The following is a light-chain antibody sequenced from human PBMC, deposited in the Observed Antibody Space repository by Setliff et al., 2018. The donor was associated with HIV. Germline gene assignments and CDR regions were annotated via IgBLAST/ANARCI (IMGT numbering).Light chain of an antibody. Sequence: QSVLTQPPSVSGAPGQRVTISCTGSSSNIGAGYDAHWYQHLRGTAPKLMIYAVSNRPSVVSNRFSGSKSGNTASLTIAGLQAEDEADYYCSSYTSSTPLYVFGNGTKVTVL. CDR1: SSNIGAGYD. CDR3: SSYTSSTPLYV. V-gene: IGLV1-40*01. CDR2: AVS. J-gene: IGLJ1*01.